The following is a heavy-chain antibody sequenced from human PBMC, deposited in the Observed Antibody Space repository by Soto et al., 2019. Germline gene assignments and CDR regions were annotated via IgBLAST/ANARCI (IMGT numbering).Heavy chain of an antibody. D-gene: IGHD3-10*01. CDR1: GDTFNFYS. CDR3: ASSYGSGYRDFDY. J-gene: IGHJ4*02. CDR2: VNPIVSMS. V-gene: IGHV1-69*02. Sequence: QVQLVQSGAEVKRPGSSVKVSCKASGDTFNFYSINWVRQAPGLGLEWMGRVNPIVSMSNYAQKFQGRVTMTADKSKRTAYMELSSMRSEDTAIYYCASSYGSGYRDFDYWGQGALVTVSS.